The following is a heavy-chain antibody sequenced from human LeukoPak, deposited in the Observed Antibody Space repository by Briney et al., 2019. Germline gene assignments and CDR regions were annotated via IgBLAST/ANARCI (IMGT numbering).Heavy chain of an antibody. CDR2: ISSSGSTI. V-gene: IGHV3-11*01. CDR3: ARSPHYYDSSGHIDY. D-gene: IGHD3-22*01. Sequence: GGSLRLSCAASGFTFSDYYMSWIRQAPGKGLEWVSYISSSGSTIYYADSVKGRFTISRDNAKNSLYLRMNSLRAEDTAVYYCARSPHYYDSSGHIDYWGQGTLVTVSS. J-gene: IGHJ4*02. CDR1: GFTFSDYY.